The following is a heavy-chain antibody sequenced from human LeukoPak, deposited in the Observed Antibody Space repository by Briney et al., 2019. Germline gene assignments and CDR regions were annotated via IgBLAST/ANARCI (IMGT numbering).Heavy chain of an antibody. D-gene: IGHD3-22*01. J-gene: IGHJ4*02. Sequence: GGSLRLSCAASGFTFSSYGMHWVRQAPGKGLEWVAVIWYDGSNKYYADSVKGRFTISRDNSKNTLYLQMNSLRAEDTAVYYCARDLPYYDSSGYPDYWGQGTLVTASS. V-gene: IGHV3-33*01. CDR1: GFTFSSYG. CDR3: ARDLPYYDSSGYPDY. CDR2: IWYDGSNK.